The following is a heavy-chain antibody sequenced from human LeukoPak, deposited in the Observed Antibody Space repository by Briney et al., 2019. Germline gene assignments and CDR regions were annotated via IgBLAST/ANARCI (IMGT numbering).Heavy chain of an antibody. V-gene: IGHV3-23*01. CDR2: ISGSGGST. CDR1: GFTFSSYA. J-gene: IGHJ3*02. Sequence: PGGSLRLSCAASGFTFSSYAMSWVRQAPGKGLEWVSAISGSGGSTYYADSVKGRFTISRDNSKNTLYLQMNSLRAEDTAVYYCANPRRHIVVVTAAGKYDAFDIWGQGTMVTVSS. CDR3: ANPRRHIVVVTAAGKYDAFDI. D-gene: IGHD2-21*02.